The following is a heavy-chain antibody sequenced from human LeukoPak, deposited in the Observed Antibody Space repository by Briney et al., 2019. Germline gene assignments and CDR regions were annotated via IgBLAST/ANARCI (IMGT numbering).Heavy chain of an antibody. CDR3: GRVHCSTTSCYDYYDYYMDV. Sequence: GGSLRLSCAASGFIFDDYSMNWVRHVPGKGLEWVAGINWDGASTGYGGSMKGRFTISRDNGKNSLYLQMNSLRVEDTAVYYCGRVHCSTTSCYDYYDYYMDVSGKGTTVTVSS. V-gene: IGHV3-20*04. D-gene: IGHD2-2*01. CDR2: INWDGAST. J-gene: IGHJ6*03. CDR1: GFIFDDYS.